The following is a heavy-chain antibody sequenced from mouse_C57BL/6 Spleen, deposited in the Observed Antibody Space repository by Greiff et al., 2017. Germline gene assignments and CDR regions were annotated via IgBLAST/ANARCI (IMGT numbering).Heavy chain of an antibody. D-gene: IGHD4-1*01. J-gene: IGHJ2*01. Sequence: EVKLVESGGGLVQPGGSLKLSCAASGFTFSDYYMYWVRQTPEKRLEWVAYISNGGGSTYYPDTVKGRFTISRDNAKNTLYLHMSRLKSEDTAMYYCARAGAYYFDYWGQGTTLTVSS. CDR1: GFTFSDYY. CDR3: ARAGAYYFDY. CDR2: ISNGGGST. V-gene: IGHV5-12*01.